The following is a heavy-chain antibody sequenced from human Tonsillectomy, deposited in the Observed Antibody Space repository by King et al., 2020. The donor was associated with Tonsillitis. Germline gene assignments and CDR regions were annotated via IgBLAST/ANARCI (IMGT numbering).Heavy chain of an antibody. J-gene: IGHJ4*02. CDR3: ARGQTNYGDFVY. V-gene: IGHV3-21*01. Sequence: QLVQSGGGLVKPGGSLRLSCAASGFTFSSYSMNWVRQAPGKGLEWVSSISSSSSYIYYADSVKGRFTISRDNAKNSLYLQMNSLRAEDTAVYYCARGQTNYGDFVYWGQGTLVNVS. D-gene: IGHD3-16*01. CDR1: GFTFSSYS. CDR2: ISSSSSYI.